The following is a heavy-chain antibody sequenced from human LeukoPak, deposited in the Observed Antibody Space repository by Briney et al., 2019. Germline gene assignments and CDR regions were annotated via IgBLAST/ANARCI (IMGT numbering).Heavy chain of an antibody. J-gene: IGHJ3*02. CDR1: GYTFTSYG. D-gene: IGHD5-12*01. CDR2: ISAYNGNT. CDR3: ARDRDSGYDDDAFDI. V-gene: IGHV1-18*01. Sequence: GASVKVSCKASGYTFTSYGISWVRQAPGQGLEWMGWISAYNGNTNYAQKLQGRVTMTTDTSTSTAYMELRSLRSDDTAVYYCARDRDSGYDDDAFDIWGQGTMVSVSS.